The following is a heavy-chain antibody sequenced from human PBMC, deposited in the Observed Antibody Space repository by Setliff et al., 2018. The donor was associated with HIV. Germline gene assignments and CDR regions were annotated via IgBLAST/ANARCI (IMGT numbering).Heavy chain of an antibody. J-gene: IGHJ3*02. V-gene: IGHV1-18*04. CDR1: GYTFISYG. Sequence: ASVKVSCKASGYTFISYGISWMRQAPGQGPEWMGWISVDNGDTNYAQKVQGRVSMTTDTSTSTAYMELRSLRFDDTAVYYCAKDLDGTIFDDAFDIWGQGTMVTV. D-gene: IGHD3-3*01. CDR2: ISVDNGDT. CDR3: AKDLDGTIFDDAFDI.